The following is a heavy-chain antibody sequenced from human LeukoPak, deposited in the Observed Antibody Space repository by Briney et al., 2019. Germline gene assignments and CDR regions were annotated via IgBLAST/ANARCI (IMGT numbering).Heavy chain of an antibody. D-gene: IGHD1-7*01. J-gene: IGHJ3*02. CDR3: ARAQLELRAFDI. CDR2: FSSYNGNT. CDR1: GYTFSSHA. V-gene: IGHV1-18*01. Sequence: ASVKVSCKASGYTFSSHAISWVRQAPGQGLEWMGWFSSYNGNTNYAQKLQGRVTMTTDTSTNTAHMELRSLRSDDTAVYYCARAQLELRAFDIWGQGTMVTVSS.